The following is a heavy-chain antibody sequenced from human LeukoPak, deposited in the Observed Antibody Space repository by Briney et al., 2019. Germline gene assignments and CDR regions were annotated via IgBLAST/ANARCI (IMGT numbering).Heavy chain of an antibody. V-gene: IGHV3-74*01. Sequence: GGSLRLSCAASGFTFSSYSMNWVRQVPGEGPVWVSRITGDRSSTSYADSVKGRFTISRDNAKNTLYLQMNSLRAEDTALYYCVRLYAYWGQGTLVTVSS. D-gene: IGHD2/OR15-2a*01. CDR1: GFTFSSYS. J-gene: IGHJ4*02. CDR3: VRLYAY. CDR2: ITGDRSST.